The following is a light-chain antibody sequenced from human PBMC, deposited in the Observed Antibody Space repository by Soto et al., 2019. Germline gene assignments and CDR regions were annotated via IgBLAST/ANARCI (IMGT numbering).Light chain of an antibody. CDR3: HQYNKWPPHT. CDR2: GAS. Sequence: EIVMTQSPATLSVSPGERVTLSCRASESVNNKLAWYQQRPDQAPRLLIYGASTRATGVPARFSGTGSGTEFTLTISSLQFEDFAVYYCHQYNKWPPHTFGQGTKLEIQ. V-gene: IGKV3-15*01. J-gene: IGKJ2*01. CDR1: ESVNNK.